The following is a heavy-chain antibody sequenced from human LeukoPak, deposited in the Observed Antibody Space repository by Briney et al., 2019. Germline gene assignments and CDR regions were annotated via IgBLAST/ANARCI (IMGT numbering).Heavy chain of an antibody. CDR2: IRYDGSNK. Sequence: GGSLRLSCAASGFTFSSYGMHWVRQAPGKGLEWVAFIRYDGSNKYYADSVKGRFTISRDNSKSTLYLQMNNLRVEDTAVYYCAGWYDSNGYAWGQGTLVTVSS. CDR3: AGWYDSNGYA. V-gene: IGHV3-30*02. D-gene: IGHD3-22*01. J-gene: IGHJ5*02. CDR1: GFTFSSYG.